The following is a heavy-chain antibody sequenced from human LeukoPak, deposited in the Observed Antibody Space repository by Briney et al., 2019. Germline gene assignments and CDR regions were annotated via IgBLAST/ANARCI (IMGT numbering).Heavy chain of an antibody. D-gene: IGHD2-15*01. Sequence: GGSLRLSCAASGFTFSNYALSWVRQAPGKGLEWVSAVSGSGGSTSFADSVKGRFTISRDNSKNTLYLQLSSLRAEDTAVYYCAKSGTACSDGSCYSHYFDYWGQGTLVTVSS. CDR3: AKSGTACSDGSCYSHYFDY. V-gene: IGHV3-23*01. J-gene: IGHJ4*02. CDR2: VSGSGGST. CDR1: GFTFSNYA.